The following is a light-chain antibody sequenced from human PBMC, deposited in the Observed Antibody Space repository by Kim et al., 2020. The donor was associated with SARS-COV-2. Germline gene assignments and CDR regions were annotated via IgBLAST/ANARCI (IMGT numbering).Light chain of an antibody. CDR3: QQYNNWPLT. CDR2: GAS. Sequence: SVSPGERATLSCRASQSVSSNLAWYQQKPGQAPRLLIYGASTRATGIPARFSGSGSGTEFTLTIYSLQSEDFAVYYCQQYNNWPLTFGQGTKLEI. V-gene: IGKV3-15*01. J-gene: IGKJ2*01. CDR1: QSVSSN.